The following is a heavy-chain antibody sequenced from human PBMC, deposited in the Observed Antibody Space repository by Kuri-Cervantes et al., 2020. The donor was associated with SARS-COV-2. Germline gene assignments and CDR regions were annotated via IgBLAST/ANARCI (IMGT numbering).Heavy chain of an antibody. CDR2: IKQDGSEK. Sequence: GGSLRLSCAASGFTVSSNYMSWVRQAPGKGLEWVANIKQDGSEKYYVDSVKGRFTISRDNAKNSLYLQMNSLRAEDTAVYYCARDWLRGGFDYWGQGTLVTVSS. CDR3: ARDWLRGGFDY. J-gene: IGHJ4*02. V-gene: IGHV3-7*05. CDR1: GFTVSSNY. D-gene: IGHD3-9*01.